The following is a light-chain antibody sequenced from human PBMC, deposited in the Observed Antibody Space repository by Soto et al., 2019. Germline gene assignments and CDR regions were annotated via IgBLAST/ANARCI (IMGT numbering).Light chain of an antibody. V-gene: IGLV1-44*01. CDR1: SSNIGSNT. CDR3: CSYAGSSWV. Sequence: QSVLTQPPSASGTPGQRVTISCSGSSSNIGSNTVNWYQQLPGTAPKLLIYSNNQRPSGVPDRFSGSKSGNTASLTISGLQAEDEADYYCCSYAGSSWVFGGGTKVTVL. J-gene: IGLJ3*02. CDR2: SNN.